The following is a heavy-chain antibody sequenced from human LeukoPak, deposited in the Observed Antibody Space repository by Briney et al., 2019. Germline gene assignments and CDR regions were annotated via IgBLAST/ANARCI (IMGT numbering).Heavy chain of an antibody. CDR2: ISAYNGNT. V-gene: IGHV1-18*01. CDR1: GDTFTSYG. Sequence: ASVKVSCKASGDTFTSYGISWVRQAPGQGLEWMGWISAYNGNTNYAQKLQGRVTMTTDTSTSTAYMELRSLRSDDTAVYYCARDSNYDSSGYYESWGQGTLVTVSS. J-gene: IGHJ5*02. CDR3: ARDSNYDSSGYYES. D-gene: IGHD3-22*01.